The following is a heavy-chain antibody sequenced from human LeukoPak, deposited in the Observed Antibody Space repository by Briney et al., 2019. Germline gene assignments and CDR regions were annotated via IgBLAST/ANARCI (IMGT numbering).Heavy chain of an antibody. V-gene: IGHV1-8*03. D-gene: IGHD6-13*01. Sequence: ASVKVSCKASGDTFTSCDINWLRQATGQGLEWMGWMNPNSGNTGYAQKFQGRVTITRNSSKSTAYMELSSLRSEDTAVYYCARSRRGIAAAGTSYHFDYWGRGTLVTVSS. J-gene: IGHJ4*02. CDR1: GDTFTSCD. CDR3: ARSRRGIAAAGTSYHFDY. CDR2: MNPNSGNT.